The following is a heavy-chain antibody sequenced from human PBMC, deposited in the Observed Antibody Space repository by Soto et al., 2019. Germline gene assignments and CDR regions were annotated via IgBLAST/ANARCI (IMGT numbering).Heavy chain of an antibody. V-gene: IGHV3-48*03. J-gene: IGHJ5*02. Sequence: GGSLRLSCAASGFTFSSYEMNWVRQAPGKGLEWVSYISSSGSTIYYADPVKGRFTISRDNAKNSLYLQMNSLRAEDTAVYYCARGSGWYENGWFDPWGQGTLVTVSS. D-gene: IGHD6-19*01. CDR3: ARGSGWYENGWFDP. CDR1: GFTFSSYE. CDR2: ISSSGSTI.